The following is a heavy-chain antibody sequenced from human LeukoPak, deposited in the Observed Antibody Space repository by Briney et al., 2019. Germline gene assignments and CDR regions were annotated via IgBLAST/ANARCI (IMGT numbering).Heavy chain of an antibody. CDR1: GGSFSGYY. D-gene: IGHD2-2*01. V-gene: IGHV4-34*01. CDR3: ARGWGSTSSNYFDP. CDR2: INHSGST. J-gene: IGHJ5*02. Sequence: SETLSLTCAVYGGSFSGYYWSWIRQPPGKGLEWIGEINHSGSTNYNPSLKSRVTISVDTSKNQFSLKLSSVTAADTAVYYCARGWGSTSSNYFDPWGQGTLVIVSS.